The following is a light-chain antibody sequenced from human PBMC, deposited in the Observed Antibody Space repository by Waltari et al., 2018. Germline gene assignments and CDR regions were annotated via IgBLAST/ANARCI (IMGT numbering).Light chain of an antibody. Sequence: EIVLTQSPGTLSLSPGERATLSCRASQSVSSSYLAWYQQKPGQAPRLLLYGASSRATGIPDRVSGSGSGTDFTLTISRLEPEDFAVYYCQQYGSSPQLTFGGGTKVEIK. CDR3: QQYGSSPQLT. CDR1: QSVSSSY. V-gene: IGKV3-20*01. CDR2: GAS. J-gene: IGKJ4*01.